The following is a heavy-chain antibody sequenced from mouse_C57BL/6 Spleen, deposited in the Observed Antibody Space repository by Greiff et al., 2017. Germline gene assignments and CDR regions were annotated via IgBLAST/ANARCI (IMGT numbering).Heavy chain of an antibody. V-gene: IGHV1-81*01. J-gene: IGHJ3*01. CDR2: IYPRSGNT. Sequence: QVQLQQSGAELARPGASVKLSCKASGYTFTSYGISWVKQRTGQGLEWIGEIYPRSGNTYYNEKFKGKATLTAYKSSSTAYMGLRSLTSEDSAVYFCANYYGCSMAWFAYRGPGTLVTVSA. CDR3: ANYYGCSMAWFAY. CDR1: GYTFTSYG. D-gene: IGHD1-1*01.